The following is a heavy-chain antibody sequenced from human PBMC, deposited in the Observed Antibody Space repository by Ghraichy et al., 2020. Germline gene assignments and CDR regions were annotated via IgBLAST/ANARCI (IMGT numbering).Heavy chain of an antibody. J-gene: IGHJ4*02. CDR3: ARDGYYDSGKYYNVPY. D-gene: IGHD3-10*01. Sequence: GGSLRLSCAATGFTFSSYSMIWVRQAPGKGLEWVSYISSSSDTIYYADSVKGRFTISRDNAKNSLYLQMNSLRDEDTAVYYCARDGYYDSGKYYNVPYWGQGTLVTVSS. CDR1: GFTFSSYS. V-gene: IGHV3-48*02. CDR2: ISSSSDTI.